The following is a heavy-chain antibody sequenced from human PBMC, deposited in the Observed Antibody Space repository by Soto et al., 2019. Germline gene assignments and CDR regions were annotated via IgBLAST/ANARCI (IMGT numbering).Heavy chain of an antibody. CDR3: AKDQGSSWYEIDY. D-gene: IGHD6-13*01. CDR2: ISGSGGST. J-gene: IGHJ4*02. CDR1: GISFSNYA. V-gene: IGHV3-23*01. Sequence: GGTLRRYSAASGISFSNYAGPWVRQAPGKGLEWVSTISGSGGSTYYADSVKGRFTISRDNSKNTLYLQMNSLRAEDTAVYYCAKDQGSSWYEIDYWGQGTLVTVSS.